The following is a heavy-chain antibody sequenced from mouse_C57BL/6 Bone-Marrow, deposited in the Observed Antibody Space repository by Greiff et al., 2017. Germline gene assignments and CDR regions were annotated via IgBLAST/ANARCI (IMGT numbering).Heavy chain of an antibody. D-gene: IGHD2-4*01. J-gene: IGHJ4*01. CDR2: IHPNSGST. CDR3: ARSIYYDYIYYAMDY. Sequence: VQLQQPGAELVKPGASVKLSCKASGYTFTSYWMHWVKQRPGQGLEWIGMIHPNSGSTNYNEKFKSKATLTVDKSSSTAYMQLSSLTSEDSAVYYCARSIYYDYIYYAMDYWGQGTSVTVSS. CDR1: GYTFTSYW. V-gene: IGHV1-64*01.